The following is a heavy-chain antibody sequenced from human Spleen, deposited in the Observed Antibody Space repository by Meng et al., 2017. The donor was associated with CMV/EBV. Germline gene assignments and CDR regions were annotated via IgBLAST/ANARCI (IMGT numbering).Heavy chain of an antibody. Sequence: GGSLRLSCLTSGFTVSSSYMHWVRQAPGKGLEWVSLIYTDGSTSYADFVRGRFTISRDTSKNTLYLQMNSLRAEDTAIYYCARDLPSSWYRNGMDVWGQGTTVTVSS. D-gene: IGHD6-13*01. J-gene: IGHJ6*02. V-gene: IGHV3-66*02. CDR3: ARDLPSSWYRNGMDV. CDR1: GFTVSSSY. CDR2: IYTDGST.